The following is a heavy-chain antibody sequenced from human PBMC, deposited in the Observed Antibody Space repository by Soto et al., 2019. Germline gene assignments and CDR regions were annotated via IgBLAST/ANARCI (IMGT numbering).Heavy chain of an antibody. CDR1: GFTFSSYE. CDR2: ISSSGSTI. V-gene: IGHV3-48*03. CDR3: AKVDWDTAMVSPFDY. Sequence: EVQLVESGGGLVQPGGSLRLSCAASGFTFSSYEMNWVRQAPGKGLEWVSYISSSGSTIYYADSVKGRFTISRDNAKNSLYLQMNSLRAEDTAVYYCAKVDWDTAMVSPFDYWGQGTLVTVSS. J-gene: IGHJ4*02. D-gene: IGHD5-18*01.